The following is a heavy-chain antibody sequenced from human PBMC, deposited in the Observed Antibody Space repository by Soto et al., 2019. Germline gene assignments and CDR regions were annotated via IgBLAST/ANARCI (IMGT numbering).Heavy chain of an antibody. D-gene: IGHD2-15*01. V-gene: IGHV1-3*01. CDR3: AINRDITTLLTEGDSIQICRPSTTVTLC. CDR1: GYTFTKYI. Sequence: GASVKVSCQASGYTFTKYIIHWVRQAPGQRLEWMGWINAGKGNTKYSQKFQGRVTITRDTSASKAYMELRSLRAENTAVDYCAINRDITTLLTEGDSIQICRPSTTVTLCWG. J-gene: IGHJ1*01. CDR2: INAGKGNT.